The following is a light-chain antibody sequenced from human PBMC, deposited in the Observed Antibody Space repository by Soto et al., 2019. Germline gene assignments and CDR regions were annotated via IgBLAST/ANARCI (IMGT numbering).Light chain of an antibody. CDR1: QSVRTK. CDR2: GAS. V-gene: IGKV3-15*01. J-gene: IGKJ5*01. CDR3: QQYNSWPPIT. Sequence: EIVMTQSPATLSVSPGETASLSCRASQSVRTKLAWYQQKAGQAPRLLIYGASTRATGIPDRFSGSGSGTEFTLTISSLQSEDFAVYYCQQYNSWPPITFGQGTRLEIK.